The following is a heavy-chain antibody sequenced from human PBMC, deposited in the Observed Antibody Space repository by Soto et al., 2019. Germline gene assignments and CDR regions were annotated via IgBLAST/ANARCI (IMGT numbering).Heavy chain of an antibody. CDR3: ARDGSSGWYGDDAFDI. D-gene: IGHD6-19*01. V-gene: IGHV4-4*02. Sequence: QVQLQESGPGLVKPSGTLSLTCAVSGGSISSSNWWRWVRQPPGKGLEWTGEIYHSGSTNYNPSLKSRVTISVDKSKNQFSLKLSSVTAADTAVYYCARDGSSGWYGDDAFDIGGQGTMVTVSS. CDR1: GGSISSSNW. J-gene: IGHJ3*02. CDR2: IYHSGST.